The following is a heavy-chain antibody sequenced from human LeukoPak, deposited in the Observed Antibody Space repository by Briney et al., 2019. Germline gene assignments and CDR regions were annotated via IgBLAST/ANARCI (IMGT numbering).Heavy chain of an antibody. D-gene: IGHD3-9*01. CDR1: GFTFSRHG. Sequence: GGSLRLSCAGSGFTFSRHGMNWVRQAPGKGLEWVSGISPSGDITYYADSVKGRFTISRDNAKNSLYLQMNSLRAEDTAVYYCAGGGNYDILTGDDYWGQGTLVTVSS. CDR3: AGGGNYDILTGDDY. J-gene: IGHJ4*02. V-gene: IGHV3-21*01. CDR2: ISPSGDIT.